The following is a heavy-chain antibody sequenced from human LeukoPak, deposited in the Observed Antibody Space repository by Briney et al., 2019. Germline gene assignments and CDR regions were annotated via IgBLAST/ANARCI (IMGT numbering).Heavy chain of an antibody. D-gene: IGHD6-6*01. CDR2: ISDTGGTI. V-gene: IGHV3-48*03. CDR3: AKVALDAYYCYMDV. CDR1: GFTFSTYE. J-gene: IGHJ6*03. Sequence: PGGSLSLSCAASGFTFSTYEMNWVRQAPGKGLGWVSYISDTGGTIYYADSVKGRFTISRDNSKNTLYLQMNSPRAEDTAVYYCAKVALDAYYCYMDVWGKGTTVTVSS.